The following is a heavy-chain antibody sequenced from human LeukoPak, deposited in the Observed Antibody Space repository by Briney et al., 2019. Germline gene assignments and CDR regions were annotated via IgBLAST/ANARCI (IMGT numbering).Heavy chain of an antibody. CDR1: GYTFTSYG. V-gene: IGHV1-18*01. CDR2: ISAYNGNT. J-gene: IGHJ5*02. Sequence: ASVKVSCKASGYTFTSYGISWVRQAPGQGLEWMGWISAYNGNTNYAQKLQGRVTMTTDTSTSTAYMELRSLRSDDTAVYYRARDPFWHYYGSGSYYTANWFDPWGQGTLVTVSS. D-gene: IGHD3-10*01. CDR3: ARDPFWHYYGSGSYYTANWFDP.